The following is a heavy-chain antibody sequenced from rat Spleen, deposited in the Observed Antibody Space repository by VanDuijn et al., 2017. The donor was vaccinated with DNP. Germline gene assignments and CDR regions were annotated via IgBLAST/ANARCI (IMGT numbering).Heavy chain of an antibody. J-gene: IGHJ4*01. Sequence: EVQLVESGGDLVQPGRSLKLSCVVSGFTVNNFWMAWIRQVPGKGLEWVAAIISSGGSTYYPNPVKGRFTISRDNAEDTVYLQMNSLRSEDRATYYCGKDKWFYAMDAWGHGTSVTVSS. CDR3: GKDKWFYAMDA. D-gene: IGHD1-1*01. CDR1: GFTVNNFW. CDR2: IISSGGST. V-gene: IGHV5-31*01.